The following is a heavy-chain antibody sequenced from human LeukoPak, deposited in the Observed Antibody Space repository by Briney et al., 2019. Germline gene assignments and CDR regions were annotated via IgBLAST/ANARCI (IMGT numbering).Heavy chain of an antibody. CDR2: IYYSGST. Sequence: PSETLSLTCTVSGGSISSGGYYWSWIRQHPGKGLEWIGYIYYSGSTYYNPSLKSRVTISVDKSNNQFSLKLSSVTAADTAVYYCAREGRDGYNLDYWGQGTLVTVPS. D-gene: IGHD5-24*01. CDR1: GGSISSGGYY. CDR3: AREGRDGYNLDY. V-gene: IGHV4-31*03. J-gene: IGHJ4*02.